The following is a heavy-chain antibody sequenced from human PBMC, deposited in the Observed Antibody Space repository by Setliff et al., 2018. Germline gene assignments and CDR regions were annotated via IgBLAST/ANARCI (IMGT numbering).Heavy chain of an antibody. CDR1: GGSISSYY. D-gene: IGHD3-22*01. CDR2: IYIGGSA. V-gene: IGHV4-4*07. Sequence: LSLTCTVSGGSISSYYWSWIRQPAGKGLEWIGHIYIGGSANYNPSLKSRVTISVDTSKNQFSLKLSSVTAADTAVYYCARSKPPTYYYDSSGYYPFDYWGQGTLVTVSS. J-gene: IGHJ4*02. CDR3: ARSKPPTYYYDSSGYYPFDY.